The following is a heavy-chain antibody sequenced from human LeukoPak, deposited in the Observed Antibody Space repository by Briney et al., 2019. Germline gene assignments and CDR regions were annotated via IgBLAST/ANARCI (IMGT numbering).Heavy chain of an antibody. V-gene: IGHV3-23*01. Sequence: GGSLRLSCAASRFTFSSYAMNWVRQAPGKGLEWVSGISDSGDSTYYADSVKGRFTISRDNSKNTLYLQMNSLRAEDTAVYYCAKGVSSHIRGYFDYWGQGTLVTVSS. D-gene: IGHD6-6*01. CDR1: RFTFSSYA. CDR2: ISDSGDST. J-gene: IGHJ4*02. CDR3: AKGVSSHIRGYFDY.